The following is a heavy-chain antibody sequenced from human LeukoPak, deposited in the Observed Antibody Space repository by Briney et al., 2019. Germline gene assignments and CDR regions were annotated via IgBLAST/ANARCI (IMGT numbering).Heavy chain of an antibody. V-gene: IGHV4-34*01. D-gene: IGHD2-15*01. CDR2: INHRGST. CDR1: GGSSTGYY. CDR3: ARGRNGYWSGGSCYAHGY. J-gene: IGHJ4*02. Sequence: PETLSLTCAVYGGSSTGYYSSWVRPPPGKGLEWVGEINHRGSTNYNPYLKSRVTIAVATHNHQFSLKLSSVTAADTAVYYCARGRNGYWSGGSCYAHGYWGQGTLVTVRS.